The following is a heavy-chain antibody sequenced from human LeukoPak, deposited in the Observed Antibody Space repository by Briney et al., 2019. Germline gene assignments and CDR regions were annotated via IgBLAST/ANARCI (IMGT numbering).Heavy chain of an antibody. CDR1: VYTPTNYD. CDR3: ARGPNYSNYGSAYYYYMDV. V-gene: IGHV1-8*03. J-gene: IGHJ6*03. D-gene: IGHD4-11*01. Sequence: ASVKDSRKPSVYTPTNYDINWVRPTTEQGVEWMGWINHQSENTGYAQKFQGRVTITRDTSITTAYMELSSLRSEDTAVYYCARGPNYSNYGSAYYYYMDVWGKGTTVTVSS. CDR2: INHQSENT.